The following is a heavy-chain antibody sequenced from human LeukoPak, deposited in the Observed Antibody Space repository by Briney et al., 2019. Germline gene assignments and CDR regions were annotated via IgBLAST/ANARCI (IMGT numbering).Heavy chain of an antibody. CDR3: ARKPHYGNND. V-gene: IGHV3-21*01. CDR1: GFTFSSYA. J-gene: IGHJ4*02. Sequence: GGSLRLSCAASGFTFSSYAMSWVRQAPGKGLEWVSSISSSSSYIYYADSVKGRFTISRDNAKNSLYLQMNSLRAEDTAVYYCARKPHYGNNDWGQGTLVTVSS. D-gene: IGHD4-17*01. CDR2: ISSSSSYI.